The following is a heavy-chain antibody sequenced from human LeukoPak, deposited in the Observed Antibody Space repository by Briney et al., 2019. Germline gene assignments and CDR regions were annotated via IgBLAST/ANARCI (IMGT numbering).Heavy chain of an antibody. CDR2: ISGSGGST. CDR3: AKYCPRLPSHYYGMDV. V-gene: IGHV3-23*01. D-gene: IGHD2-15*01. J-gene: IGHJ6*02. CDR1: GFTFSSYA. Sequence: GGSLRLSCAASGFTFSSYAMSWVRQAPGKGLEWVSAISGSGGSTYYADSVKGRFTISRGNSKNTLYLQMNSLRAEDTAVYYCAKYCPRLPSHYYGMDVWGQGTTVTVSS.